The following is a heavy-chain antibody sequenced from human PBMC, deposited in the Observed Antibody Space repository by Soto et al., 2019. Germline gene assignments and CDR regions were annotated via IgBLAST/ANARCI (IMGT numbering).Heavy chain of an antibody. CDR3: ARDALGTVPAANWFDP. CDR1: GGSISSYY. V-gene: IGHV4-59*01. CDR2: IYYSGST. D-gene: IGHD2-2*01. Sequence: SETLSLTCTVSGGSISSYYWSWIRQPPGKGLEWIGYIYYSGSTNYNPSLKSRVTISVDTSKNQFSLKLSSVTAADTAVYYCARDALGTVPAANWFDPWGQGTLVTVSS. J-gene: IGHJ5*02.